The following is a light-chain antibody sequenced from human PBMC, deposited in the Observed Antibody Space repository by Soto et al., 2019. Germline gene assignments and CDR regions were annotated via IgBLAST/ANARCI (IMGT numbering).Light chain of an antibody. Sequence: QSVLTQPPSASGTPGQRVTISCSGGSSNIGSNAVNWYRQLPGTAPKLLIHSNNQRPSGVPDRFSGSKSGTSASLAISGLQSEDEADYYCQSYDSSLSGVVFGGGTKLTVL. CDR1: SSNIGSNA. CDR2: SNN. J-gene: IGLJ3*02. CDR3: QSYDSSLSGVV. V-gene: IGLV1-44*01.